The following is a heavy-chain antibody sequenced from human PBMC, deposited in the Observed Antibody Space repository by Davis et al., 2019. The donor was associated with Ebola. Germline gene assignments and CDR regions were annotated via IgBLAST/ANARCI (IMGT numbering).Heavy chain of an antibody. V-gene: IGHV1-18*04. J-gene: IGHJ4*02. CDR2: ISAYNGNT. D-gene: IGHD3-3*01. CDR1: GYTFTGYY. CDR3: ARVGVVEEFDY. Sequence: ASVKVSCKASGYTFTGYYIHWVRQAPGQGLEWMGWISAYNGNTNYAQKLQGRVTMTTDTSTSTAYMELRSLRSDDTAVYYCARVGVVEEFDYWGQGTLVTVSS.